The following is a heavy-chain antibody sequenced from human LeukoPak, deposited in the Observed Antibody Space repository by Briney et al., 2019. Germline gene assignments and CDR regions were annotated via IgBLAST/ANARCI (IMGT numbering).Heavy chain of an antibody. V-gene: IGHV4-34*01. Sequence: SSETLSLTCAVYGGSFSGYYWSWIRQPPGKGLEWIGEINHSGSTNYNPSLKSRVTISVDTSKNQFSLKLSSVTAADTAVYYCARPIVVVPAARGYYMDVWGKGTTVTVSS. CDR2: INHSGST. CDR3: ARPIVVVPAARGYYMDV. D-gene: IGHD2-2*01. CDR1: GGSFSGYY. J-gene: IGHJ6*03.